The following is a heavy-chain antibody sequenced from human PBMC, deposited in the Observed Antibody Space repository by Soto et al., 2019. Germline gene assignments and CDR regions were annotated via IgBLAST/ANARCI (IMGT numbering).Heavy chain of an antibody. Sequence: QVQLVESGGGVVQPGRSLRLSCAASGFTFSSYGMNWVRQATGKGLEWMAGISYDGSNKYYAESVKGLFTISRDNSKNALYLQRSSLRAEDTAVYYCAKVGSEATIPFDYYYYGMAVWGQGTTVTVSS. J-gene: IGHJ6*02. CDR1: GFTFSSYG. V-gene: IGHV3-30*18. CDR2: ISYDGSNK. CDR3: AKVGSEATIPFDYYYYGMAV. D-gene: IGHD5-12*01.